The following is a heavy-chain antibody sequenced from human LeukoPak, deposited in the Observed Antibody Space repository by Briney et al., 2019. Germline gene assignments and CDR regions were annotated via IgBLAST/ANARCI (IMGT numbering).Heavy chain of an antibody. CDR1: GFTFSSSW. J-gene: IGHJ5*02. D-gene: IGHD2-15*01. CDR2: INIDGSST. Sequence: GPSLRLSRAAAGFTFSSSWMHWVRQPPGKGLVWVSRINIDGSSTSYADSVKGRFTISRDNAKNTLYLQMNSLRAEDTAVYYCARAGAYCSGGSCYSNWFDPWGQGTLVTVSS. CDR3: ARAGAYCSGGSCYSNWFDP. V-gene: IGHV3-74*01.